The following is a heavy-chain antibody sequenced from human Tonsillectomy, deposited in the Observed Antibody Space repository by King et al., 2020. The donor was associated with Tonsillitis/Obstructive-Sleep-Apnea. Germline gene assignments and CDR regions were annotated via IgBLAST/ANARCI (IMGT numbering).Heavy chain of an antibody. CDR2: ISYDGSNK. CDR1: GFTFSTYG. J-gene: IGHJ6*02. CDR3: ARAARGYSSPVDYYYGMDV. Sequence: VQLVESGGGVVQPGRSLRLSCAGSGFTFSTYGTHWVRQAPGKGLEWVAVISYDGSNKNYEDSVKGRFTITRDNSKNMLSLQMNSLRAEDTAVYYCARAARGYSSPVDYYYGMDVWGQGTTVTVSS. D-gene: IGHD5-18*01. V-gene: IGHV3-30*04.